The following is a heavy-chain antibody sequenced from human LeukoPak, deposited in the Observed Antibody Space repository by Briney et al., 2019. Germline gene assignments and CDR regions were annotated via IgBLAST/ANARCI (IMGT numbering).Heavy chain of an antibody. Sequence: SETLSLTCTVSGGSISSSSYYWGWIRQPPGKGLEWIGSIYYSGSTYYNPSLKSRVTISVDTSKNQFSLKLSSVTAADTAVYYCVRHDGRGGSTMGAFDSWGQGSLVTVSS. CDR2: IYYSGST. CDR1: GGSISSSSYY. CDR3: VRHDGRGGSTMGAFDS. D-gene: IGHD3-3*01. J-gene: IGHJ5*01. V-gene: IGHV4-39*01.